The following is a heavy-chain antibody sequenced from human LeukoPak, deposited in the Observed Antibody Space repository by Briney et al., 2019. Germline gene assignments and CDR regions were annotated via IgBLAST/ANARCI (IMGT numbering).Heavy chain of an antibody. V-gene: IGHV1-46*01. Sequence: ASVKVSCKASGYTLTSYYVHWVRQAPGQGLEWMGIITPCGGSTKYAQKFQGRVTMTRDMSTSTVYMELSSLRSEDTAVYYCARDRGEAAEIDYWGQGTLVTVSS. CDR3: ARDRGEAAEIDY. CDR1: GYTLTSYY. J-gene: IGHJ4*02. CDR2: ITPCGGST. D-gene: IGHD3-10*01.